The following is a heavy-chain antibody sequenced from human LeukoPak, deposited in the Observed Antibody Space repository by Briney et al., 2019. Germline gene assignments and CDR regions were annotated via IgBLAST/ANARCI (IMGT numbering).Heavy chain of an antibody. CDR2: IKVDGSET. V-gene: IGHV3-7*01. CDR1: GFTFSKYW. CDR3: SKYLTNWNDATFDI. D-gene: IGHD1-1*01. Sequence: GGSLRLSCAASGFTFSKYWMSWVRQAPGKGLEWVANIKVDGSETYYVDSVKGGFTISRDNSKNSLYLKMNYLRAEDTAVYYYSKYLTNWNDATFDIWCQGKMVTV. J-gene: IGHJ3*02.